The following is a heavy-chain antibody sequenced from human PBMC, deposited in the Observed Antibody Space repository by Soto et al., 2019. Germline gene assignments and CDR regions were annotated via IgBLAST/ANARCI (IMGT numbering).Heavy chain of an antibody. CDR2: IMPFFGSG. D-gene: IGHD3-22*01. CDR3: ARDRAGYYSHFVY. V-gene: IGHV1-69*01. Sequence: GYLGQSGAEVKKPGSSVKVSFQALRGTFPNYAFRWGRQAPGQGLEWMGGIMPFFGSGNYAQKFQGRINITADESTSSVYLELTSLRSEDTAVYYCARDRAGYYSHFVYWGQGTLVTVSS. J-gene: IGHJ4*02. CDR1: RGTFPNYA.